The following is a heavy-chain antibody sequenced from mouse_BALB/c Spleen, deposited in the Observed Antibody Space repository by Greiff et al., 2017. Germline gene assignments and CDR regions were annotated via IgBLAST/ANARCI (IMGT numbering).Heavy chain of an antibody. V-gene: IGHV5-17*02. J-gene: IGHJ2*01. D-gene: IGHD2-14*01. CDR3: ARFRSYYFDY. CDR1: GFTFSSFG. Sequence: EVQLVESGGGLVQPGGSRKLSCAASGFTFSSFGMHWVRQAPEKGLEWVAYISSGSSTIYYADTVKGRFTISRDNPKNTLFLQMTSLRSEDTAMYYCARFRSYYFDYWGQGTTLTVSS. CDR2: ISSGSSTI.